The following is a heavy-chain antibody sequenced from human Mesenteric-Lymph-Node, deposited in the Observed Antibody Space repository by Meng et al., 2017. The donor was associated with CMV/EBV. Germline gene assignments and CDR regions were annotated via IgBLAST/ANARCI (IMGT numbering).Heavy chain of an antibody. D-gene: IGHD6-6*01. CDR2: ISGSGGST. CDR1: GFTFSSYA. Sequence: GGPLRLSCAASGFTFSSYAMSWVRQAPGKGLEWVSAISGSGGSTYYAGSVKGRFTISRDNSKNSLYLQMNSLRTEDTAFYYCAKDGRGSSGGYYFDYWGQGTLVTVSS. CDR3: AKDGRGSSGGYYFDY. J-gene: IGHJ4*02. V-gene: IGHV3-23*01.